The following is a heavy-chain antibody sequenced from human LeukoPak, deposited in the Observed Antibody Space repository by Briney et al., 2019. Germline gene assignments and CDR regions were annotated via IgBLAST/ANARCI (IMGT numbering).Heavy chain of an antibody. CDR3: TRELWCSSSTFRAGLQV. CDR2: IKSKTDGGTT. D-gene: IGHD2-2*01. CDR1: GFIFNYDW. Sequence: KPGESLRLSCAASGFIFNYDWMTWVRQAPGKGLEWVGRIKSKTDGGTTDYAAPVKGRFTLSRDDTTNMVYLQMNSLKTEDTTVYYFTRELWCSSSTFRAGLQVWGQGTLVTVSS. V-gene: IGHV3-15*01. J-gene: IGHJ1*01.